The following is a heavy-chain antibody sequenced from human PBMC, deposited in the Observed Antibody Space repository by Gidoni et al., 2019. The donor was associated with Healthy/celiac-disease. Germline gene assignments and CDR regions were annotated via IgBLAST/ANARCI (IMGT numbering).Heavy chain of an antibody. CDR3: ARDQDIVVVPAADDAFDI. D-gene: IGHD2-2*01. J-gene: IGHJ3*02. V-gene: IGHV3-48*02. CDR2: ISSSSSTI. Sequence: RLSCAASGFTFSSYSMNWVRQAPGKGLEWVSYISSSSSTIYYADSVKGRFTISRDNAKNSLYLQMNSLRDEDTAVYYCARDQDIVVVPAADDAFDIWGQGTMVTVSS. CDR1: GFTFSSYS.